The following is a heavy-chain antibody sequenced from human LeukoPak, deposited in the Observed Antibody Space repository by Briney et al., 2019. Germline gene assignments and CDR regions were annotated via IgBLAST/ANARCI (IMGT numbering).Heavy chain of an antibody. Sequence: GASVKVSCTASGYTFTSYGISWVRQAPGQGLEWMGWISAYNGNTNYAQKLQGRVTMTTDTSTSTAYMELRSLRSDDTAVYYCARALGYCSSTSCSTEDYWGQGTLVTVSS. CDR1: GYTFTSYG. D-gene: IGHD2-2*01. CDR2: ISAYNGNT. V-gene: IGHV1-18*01. CDR3: ARALGYCSSTSCSTEDY. J-gene: IGHJ4*02.